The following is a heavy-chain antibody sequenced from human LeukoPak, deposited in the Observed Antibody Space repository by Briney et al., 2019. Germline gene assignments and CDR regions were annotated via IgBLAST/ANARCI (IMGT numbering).Heavy chain of an antibody. J-gene: IGHJ4*02. CDR3: ARDIPTGYHDY. CDR2: ISSSSSYI. D-gene: IGHD3-9*01. Sequence: GGSLRLSCAASGFTFSSYSMNWVRQAPGKGLEWVSSISSSSSYIYYADSVKGRFTISRDNSKNTLYLQMNSLRAEDTAVYYCARDIPTGYHDYWGQGTLVTVSS. CDR1: GFTFSSYS. V-gene: IGHV3-21*04.